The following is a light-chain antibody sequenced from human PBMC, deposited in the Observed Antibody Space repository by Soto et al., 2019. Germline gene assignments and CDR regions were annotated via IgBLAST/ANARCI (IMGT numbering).Light chain of an antibody. CDR2: AAS. J-gene: IGKJ5*01. CDR1: QSVSSSY. CDR3: QQYYDWPIT. V-gene: IGKV3D-7*01. Sequence: IVFTLFSTTLCLPPVERDTLSYRASQSVSSSYLAWYQQKPGQAPRLLIYAASTRAAGIPARFSGSGSGTDFTLTISSLQSEDFAIYYCQQYYDWPITFGQGTRLEIK.